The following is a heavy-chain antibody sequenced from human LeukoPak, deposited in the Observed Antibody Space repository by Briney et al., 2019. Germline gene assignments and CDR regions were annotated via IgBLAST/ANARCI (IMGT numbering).Heavy chain of an antibody. CDR2: ISYDGSNK. CDR1: GFTFSSYG. D-gene: IGHD6-19*01. V-gene: IGHV3-30*18. J-gene: IGHJ4*02. Sequence: PGRSLRLSCAASGFTFSSYGMHWVRQAPGKGLEWVAVISYDGSNKYYADSVKGRFTISRDNSKNTLYLQMNSLRAEDTAVYYCAKDYFGSGWPYFDYWGQGTLVTVSS. CDR3: AKDYFGSGWPYFDY.